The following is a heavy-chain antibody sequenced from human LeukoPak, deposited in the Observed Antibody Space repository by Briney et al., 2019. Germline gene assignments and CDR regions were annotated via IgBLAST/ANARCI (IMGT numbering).Heavy chain of an antibody. V-gene: IGHV4-34*01. CDR3: ARDPRKIAARPYNWFDP. J-gene: IGHJ5*02. CDR1: GGSFSGYY. CDR2: INHSGST. Sequence: PSETLSLTCAVSGGSFSGYYWSWIRQPPGKGLEWIGEINHSGSTNYNPSLKSRVTISVDTSKNQFSLKLSSVTAADTAVYYCARDPRKIAARPYNWFDPWGQGTLVTVSS. D-gene: IGHD6-6*01.